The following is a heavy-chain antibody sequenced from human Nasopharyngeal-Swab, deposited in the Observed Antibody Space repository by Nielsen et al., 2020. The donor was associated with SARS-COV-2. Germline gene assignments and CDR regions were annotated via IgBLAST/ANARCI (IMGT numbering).Heavy chain of an antibody. CDR1: GFTFSSYG. J-gene: IGHJ6*03. V-gene: IGHV3-30*03. CDR2: ISYDGSNK. CDR3: ARDPRSLYYMDV. Sequence: GESLKISCAASGFTFSSYGMHWVRQAPGKGLEWVAVISYDGSNKYYADSVKGRFTISRDNSKNTLYLQMNSLRAEDTAVYYCARDPRSLYYMDVWGKGTTVTVSS.